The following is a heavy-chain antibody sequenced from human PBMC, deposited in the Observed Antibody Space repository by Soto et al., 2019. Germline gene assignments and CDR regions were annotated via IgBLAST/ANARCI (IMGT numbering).Heavy chain of an antibody. CDR2: ISPHNDNT. J-gene: IGHJ4*02. V-gene: IGHV1-18*01. Sequence: HVQLVQSGGELKKPGASVKVSCNTSGYTFNTYFITWVRQAPGQGLEWMGWISPHNDNTNYAEKFQGRVTMTADTITKTAYMELRNLRIDDTAVYYCARDTGNSFDYWGQGTPVTVSS. CDR1: GYTFNTYF. CDR3: ARDTGNSFDY.